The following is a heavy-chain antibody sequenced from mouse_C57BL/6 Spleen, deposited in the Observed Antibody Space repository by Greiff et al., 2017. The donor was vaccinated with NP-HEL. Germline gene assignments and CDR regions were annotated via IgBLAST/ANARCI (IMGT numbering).Heavy chain of an antibody. CDR2: FHPYNDDT. J-gene: IGHJ3*01. V-gene: IGHV1-47*01. Sequence: VQLQQSGAELVKPGASVKMSCKASGYTFTTYPIEWMKQNHGKSLEWIGNFHPYNDDTKYNEKFKGKATLTVEKSSSTVYLELSRLTSDESAVYYCARRGYYGSSWDWFAYWGQGTLVTVSA. D-gene: IGHD1-1*01. CDR1: GYTFTTYP. CDR3: ARRGYYGSSWDWFAY.